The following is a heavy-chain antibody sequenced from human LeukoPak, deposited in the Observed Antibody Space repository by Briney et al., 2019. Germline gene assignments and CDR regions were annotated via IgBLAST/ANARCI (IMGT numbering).Heavy chain of an antibody. J-gene: IGHJ4*02. CDR2: ISAYNGNT. CDR3: ARDNFQADYYGSGSYYRFDY. Sequence: ASVTVSCKASGYTFTSYGISWVRQAPGQGLEWMGWISAYNGNTNYAQKLQGRVTMTTDTSTSTAYMELRSLRSDDTAVYYCARDNFQADYYGSGSYYRFDYWGQGTLVTVSS. CDR1: GYTFTSYG. D-gene: IGHD3-10*01. V-gene: IGHV1-18*01.